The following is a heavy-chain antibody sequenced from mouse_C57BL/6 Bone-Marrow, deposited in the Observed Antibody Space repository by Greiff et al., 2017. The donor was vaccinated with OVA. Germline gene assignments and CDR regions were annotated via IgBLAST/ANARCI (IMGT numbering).Heavy chain of an antibody. CDR1: GFSLTSYG. D-gene: IGHD2-1*01. Sequence: QVQLKESGPGLVAPSQSLSITCTVSGFSLTSYGVDWVRQSPGKGLEWLGVIWGVGSTNYNSALKSRLSISKDNSKSQVFLKMNSLLTDDTAMYYCASVIYYGNYGFAYWGQGTLVTVSA. CDR3: ASVIYYGNYGFAY. J-gene: IGHJ3*01. V-gene: IGHV2-6*01. CDR2: IWGVGST.